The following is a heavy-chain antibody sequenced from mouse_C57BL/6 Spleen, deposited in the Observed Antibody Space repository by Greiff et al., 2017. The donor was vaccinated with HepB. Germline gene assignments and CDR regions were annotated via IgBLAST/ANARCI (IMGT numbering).Heavy chain of an antibody. Sequence: QVQLQQPGAELVMPGASVKLSCKASGYTFTSYWMHWVKQRPGQGLEWIGEIDPSDSYTNYNQKFKGKSTLTVDQSSSTAYMQLSSLTSEDSAVYYCARSSKNYAMDYWGQGTSVTVSS. CDR3: ARSSKNYAMDY. CDR1: GYTFTSYW. CDR2: IDPSDSYT. J-gene: IGHJ4*01. V-gene: IGHV1-69*01. D-gene: IGHD2-10*02.